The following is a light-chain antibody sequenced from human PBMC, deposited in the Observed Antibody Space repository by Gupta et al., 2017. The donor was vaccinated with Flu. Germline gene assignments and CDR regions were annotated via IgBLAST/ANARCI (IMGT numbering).Light chain of an antibody. CDR1: SSDVGGYNY. CDR3: SSYTSSVVV. J-gene: IGLJ2*01. V-gene: IGLV2-14*01. CDR2: EVS. Sequence: QSALTQPAPASGSPGQSITISCTGTSSDVGGYNYVSWYQQHPGKAPKLMIYEVSNRPSGVSNRFSGSKSGNTASLTISGLQAEDEADYYCSSYTSSVVVFGGGTKLTVL.